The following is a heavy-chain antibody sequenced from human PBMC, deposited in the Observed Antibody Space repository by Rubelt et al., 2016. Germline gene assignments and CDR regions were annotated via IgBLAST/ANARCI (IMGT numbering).Heavy chain of an antibody. Sequence: PGGSLRLSCAASGFTFSSYAMSWVRQAPGKGLEWVSAISGSGGSTYYADSVKGRFTISRDNSKNTLYLKMNSLRAEDTAVYYRAKDYYDSSYPTRSPSDYWGQGTLVTVSS. CDR2: ISGSGGST. CDR1: GFTFSSYA. J-gene: IGHJ4*02. V-gene: IGHV3-23*01. D-gene: IGHD3-22*01. CDR3: AKDYYDSSYPTRSPSDY.